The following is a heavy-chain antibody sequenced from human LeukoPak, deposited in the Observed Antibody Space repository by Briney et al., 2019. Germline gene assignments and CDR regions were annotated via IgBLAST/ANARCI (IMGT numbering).Heavy chain of an antibody. D-gene: IGHD2-15*01. CDR1: GYSFTSCW. V-gene: IGHV5-51*01. Sequence: GESLKISCKGSGYSFTSCWIGWVRQMPGKGLEWMGIIYPGDSDTRYSPSFQGQVTISADKPISTSYLQWSSLKASDTAMYYCARRRGLSVWYFDLWGRGTLVTVSS. CDR3: ARRRGLSVWYFDL. J-gene: IGHJ2*01. CDR2: IYPGDSDT.